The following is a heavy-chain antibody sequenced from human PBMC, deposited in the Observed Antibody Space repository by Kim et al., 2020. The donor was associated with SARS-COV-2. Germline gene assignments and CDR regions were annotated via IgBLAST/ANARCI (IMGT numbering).Heavy chain of an antibody. CDR1: GFTFSGSA. CDR3: TRTVDGLLWFGDGDYYFDY. J-gene: IGHJ4*02. CDR2: IRSKANSYAT. V-gene: IGHV3-73*01. D-gene: IGHD3-10*01. Sequence: GGSLRLSCAASGFTFSGSAMHWVRQASGKGLEWVGRIRSKANSYATAYAASVKGRFTISRDDSKNTAYLQMNSLKTEDTAVYYCTRTVDGLLWFGDGDYYFDYWGQGTLVTVSS.